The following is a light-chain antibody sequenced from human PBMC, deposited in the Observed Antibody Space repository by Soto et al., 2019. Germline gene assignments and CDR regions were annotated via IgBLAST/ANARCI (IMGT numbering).Light chain of an antibody. V-gene: IGKV1-5*01. CDR2: DAS. Sequence: DIQMTQSPSTLSASVGDRVTITCRASQTINNWLAWYQQKPGEAPKVLIYDASTLQSGVPSRFSGSGYGTEFTLTISSLQPDDFATYYCQQYDGNFGQGTKLEI. CDR3: QQYDGN. J-gene: IGKJ2*01. CDR1: QTINNW.